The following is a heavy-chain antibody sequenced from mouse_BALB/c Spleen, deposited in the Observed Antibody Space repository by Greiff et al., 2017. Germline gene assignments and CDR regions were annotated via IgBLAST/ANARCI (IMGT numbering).Heavy chain of an antibody. CDR1: GYTFTDYW. Sequence: QVQLQQPGAELVMPGASVKMSCKASGYTFTDYWMHWVKQRPGQGLEWIGAIDTSDSYTSYNQKFKGKATLTVDESSSTAYMQLSSLTSEDSAVYYCARETGYAMDYWGQGTSVTVSA. J-gene: IGHJ4*01. CDR3: ARETGYAMDY. V-gene: IGHV1-69*01. D-gene: IGHD4-1*01. CDR2: IDTSDSYT.